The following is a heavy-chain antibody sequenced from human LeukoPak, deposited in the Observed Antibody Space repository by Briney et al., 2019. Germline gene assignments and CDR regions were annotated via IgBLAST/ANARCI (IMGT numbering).Heavy chain of an antibody. D-gene: IGHD6-13*01. J-gene: IGHJ4*02. CDR3: ARGRRGIPEAGTTTPEY. Sequence: SETLALIYAVYGGSFSGYFRSWIRQPPGKGLEGIGEINHRGITNYNPSLKSRFSISVDTSKNPFSLKLSSVTAADTAVYYCARGRRGIPEAGTTTPEYWGQGTLVTVSS. V-gene: IGHV4-34*01. CDR1: GGSFSGYF. CDR2: INHRGIT.